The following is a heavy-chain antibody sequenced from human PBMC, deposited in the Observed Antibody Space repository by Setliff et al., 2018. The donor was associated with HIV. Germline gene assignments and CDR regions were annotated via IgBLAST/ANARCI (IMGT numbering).Heavy chain of an antibody. Sequence: LSLTCAASGYSINSGFSRAWIRQPPGQGPQWIGSIYQSGSIYYNPSLQSRLTISVDSSKNQFSLNLFSVTAADTAVYYCARPRRVRSRAWYWFDIWGQGTLVTVSS. J-gene: IGHJ5*02. CDR2: IYQSGSI. CDR3: ARPRRVRSRAWYWFDI. D-gene: IGHD6-19*01. V-gene: IGHV4-38-2*01. CDR1: GYSINSGFS.